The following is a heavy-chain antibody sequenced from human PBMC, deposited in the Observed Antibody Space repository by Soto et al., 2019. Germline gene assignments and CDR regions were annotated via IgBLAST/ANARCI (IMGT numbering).Heavy chain of an antibody. D-gene: IGHD3-10*01. V-gene: IGHV3-23*01. Sequence: PGGSLRLSCAASGFTFGTTDMSWVRQAPGEGLEWVSTIDGSGGITYYADSVKXRFTISRDNSRNTVYLQMNSLRGDDTALYYCVKNSGWFNTWGQGALVTVSS. CDR2: IDGSGGIT. CDR3: VKNSGWFNT. J-gene: IGHJ5*02. CDR1: GFTFGTTD.